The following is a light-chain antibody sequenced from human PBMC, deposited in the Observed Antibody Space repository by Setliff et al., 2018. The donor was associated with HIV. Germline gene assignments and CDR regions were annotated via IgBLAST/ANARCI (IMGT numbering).Light chain of an antibody. Sequence: QSALTQPASVSGSPGQSITISCTGSTSDVGSYNYVSWYQQHPDKAPKLVIYDVSKRPSGVSHRFSGSKSGYTASPAISGLQAEDEADYFCSSFTTNNTYVFGTGTKVTVL. CDR3: SSFTTNNTYV. CDR1: TSDVGSYNY. V-gene: IGLV2-14*03. J-gene: IGLJ1*01. CDR2: DVS.